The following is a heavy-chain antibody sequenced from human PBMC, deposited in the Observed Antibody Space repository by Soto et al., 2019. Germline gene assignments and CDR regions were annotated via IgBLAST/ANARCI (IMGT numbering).Heavy chain of an antibody. CDR2: IIPIFSSR. V-gene: IGHV1-69*01. CDR1: RDTFNKYA. D-gene: IGHD3-16*01. J-gene: IGHJ6*02. CDR3: ARGETYLGV. Sequence: QVQLVQSGAEVKKPGSSVKVSCQTSRDTFNKYAFNWVRQAPGQGLEWMGWIIPIFSSRNYAEKFQGRVTITADDSTSTADRELRSLRFEDTAVYYRARGETYLGVWGQGTTVTVSS.